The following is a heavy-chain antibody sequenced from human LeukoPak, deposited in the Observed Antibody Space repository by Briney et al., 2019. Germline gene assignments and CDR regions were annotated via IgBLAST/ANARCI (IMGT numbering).Heavy chain of an antibody. V-gene: IGHV3-30-3*01. CDR3: TTELYYDSSGLYGDY. J-gene: IGHJ4*02. CDR1: GFTFSSYA. Sequence: GGSLRLSCAASGFTFSSYAMHWVRQAPGKGLEWVAVISYDGSNEYYADSVKGRFTISRDNSKNTLYLQMNSLKTEDTAVYYCTTELYYDSSGLYGDYWGQGTLVTVSS. CDR2: ISYDGSNE. D-gene: IGHD3-22*01.